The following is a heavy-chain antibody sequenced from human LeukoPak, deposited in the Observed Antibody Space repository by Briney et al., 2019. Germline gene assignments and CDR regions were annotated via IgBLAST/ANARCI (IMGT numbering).Heavy chain of an antibody. D-gene: IGHD1-26*01. CDR1: GFTFSSYS. Sequence: PGGSLRLSCAASGFTFSSYSMSWVRLAPGKGLEWVSSISSSSSYIYYADSVKGRFTISRDNAKNSLYLQMNSLRAEDTAVYYCARDSRGSSHFDYWGQGTLVTVSS. J-gene: IGHJ4*02. CDR3: ARDSRGSSHFDY. V-gene: IGHV3-21*01. CDR2: ISSSSSYI.